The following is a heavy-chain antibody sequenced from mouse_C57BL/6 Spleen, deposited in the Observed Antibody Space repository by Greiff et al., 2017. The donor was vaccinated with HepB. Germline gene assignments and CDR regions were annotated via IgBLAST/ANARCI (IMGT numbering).Heavy chain of an antibody. Sequence: EVKLVESGPGLVKPSQSLSLTCSVTGYSITSGYYWNWIRQFPGNKLEWMGYISYDGSNNYNPSLKNRISITRDTSKNQFFLKLNSVTTEDTATYYCAREVGPDYGYSEAYWGQGTLVTVSA. CDR2: ISYDGSN. V-gene: IGHV3-6*01. CDR3: AREVGPDYGYSEAY. J-gene: IGHJ3*01. CDR1: GYSITSGYY. D-gene: IGHD2-2*01.